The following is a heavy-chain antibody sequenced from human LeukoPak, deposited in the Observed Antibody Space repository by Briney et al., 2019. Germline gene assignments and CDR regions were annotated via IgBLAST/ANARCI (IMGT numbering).Heavy chain of an antibody. V-gene: IGHV3-30*02. CDR3: AKDLIGTWAPDY. CDR1: GFTFTNYG. Sequence: GGSLRLSCAASGFTFTNYGIHWVRQAPGKGLAWVAFIRSDGSTNYYADSVKGRFTISRDNSKDTLYLQMNSLRGEDTAVYYCAKDLIGTWAPDYWGQGTLVTVSS. J-gene: IGHJ4*02. CDR2: IRSDGSTN. D-gene: IGHD1-1*01.